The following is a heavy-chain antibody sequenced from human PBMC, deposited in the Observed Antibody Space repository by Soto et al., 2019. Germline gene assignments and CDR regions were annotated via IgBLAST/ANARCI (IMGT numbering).Heavy chain of an antibody. CDR1: GGSISSGGYS. Sequence: PSETLSLTCAVSGGSISSGGYSWSWIRQPPGKGLEWIGYIYHSGSTYYNPSLKSRVTFSVDTSKNHFSLKLSSVTAADTAVYYCARRYGYSFDYWGQGTLVTV. V-gene: IGHV4-30-2*01. J-gene: IGHJ4*02. CDR3: ARRYGYSFDY. CDR2: IYHSGST. D-gene: IGHD1-1*01.